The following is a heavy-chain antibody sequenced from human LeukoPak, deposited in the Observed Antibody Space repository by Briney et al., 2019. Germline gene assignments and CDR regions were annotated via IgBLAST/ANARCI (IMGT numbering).Heavy chain of an antibody. CDR3: ARLTKYCSGATCYQKYYFDY. CDR2: IYPGDSDT. V-gene: IGHV5-51*01. Sequence: GESLQISCKGSGYIFTSYWIGWVRQLSGEGLEWMGSIYPGDSDTRYSPSFQGQVTISADKSISTAYLQWSSLKASDTAMYYCARLTKYCSGATCYQKYYFDYWGQGTLVTVSS. CDR1: GYIFTSYW. D-gene: IGHD2-15*01. J-gene: IGHJ4*02.